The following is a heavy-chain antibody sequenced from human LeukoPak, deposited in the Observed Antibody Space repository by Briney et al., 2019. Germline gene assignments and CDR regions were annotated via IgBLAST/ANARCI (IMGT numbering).Heavy chain of an antibody. CDR2: VDHTGST. D-gene: IGHD4-11*01. CDR3: ARGRVSSSTWYSTYYYFFYMDF. V-gene: IGHV4-59*01. J-gene: IGHJ6*03. Sequence: SETLSLTCTVSGGSISSYYWTWIRQPPGKGLEWIGYVDHTGSTKFNPSLNGRVSISRDTSKNFFSLRLRSVTAADTAVYFCARGRVSSSTWYSTYYYFFYMDFWGKGTTVTVSS. CDR1: GGSISSYY.